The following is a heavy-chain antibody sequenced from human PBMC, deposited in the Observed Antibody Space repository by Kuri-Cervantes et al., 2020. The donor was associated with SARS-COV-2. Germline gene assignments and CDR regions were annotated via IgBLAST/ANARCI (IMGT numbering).Heavy chain of an antibody. CDR3: ARGVGGVRGDMVRLDF. J-gene: IGHJ4*02. CDR2: ISYDGSNK. CDR1: GFTFSSYG. D-gene: IGHD3-10*01. Sequence: GGSLRLSCAASGFTFSSYGMHWVRQAPGKGLEWVAVISYDGSNKYYADSVKGRFTISRDNSKNTLYLQMNSLRAEDTAVYYCARGVGGVRGDMVRLDFWGQGTLVTVSS. V-gene: IGHV3-30*03.